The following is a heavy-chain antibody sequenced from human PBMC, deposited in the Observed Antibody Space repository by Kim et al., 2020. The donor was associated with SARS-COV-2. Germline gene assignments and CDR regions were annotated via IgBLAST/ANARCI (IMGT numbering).Heavy chain of an antibody. D-gene: IGHD2-2*01. CDR3: ARKHQLLLFDY. J-gene: IGHJ4*02. Sequence: NYAQTLQGRGTMTTDTSTSTAYMELRSLRSDDTAVYYCARKHQLLLFDYWGQGTLVTVSS. V-gene: IGHV1-18*01.